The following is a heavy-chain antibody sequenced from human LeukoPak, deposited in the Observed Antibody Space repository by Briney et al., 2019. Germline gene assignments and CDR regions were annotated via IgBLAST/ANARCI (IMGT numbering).Heavy chain of an antibody. J-gene: IGHJ4*02. CDR3: AKVIGEPSL. D-gene: IGHD1-26*01. V-gene: IGHV3-23*01. CDR2: ISDSGGSA. CDR1: GFTFSSYA. Sequence: GGSLRLSCTVSGFTFSSYAMSWVRQAPGKGLEWVSAISDSGGSAYYADSVKGRFTISRDNSKNTLYLQMNSLRADDTAVYYCAKVIGEPSLWGQGTLVTVSS.